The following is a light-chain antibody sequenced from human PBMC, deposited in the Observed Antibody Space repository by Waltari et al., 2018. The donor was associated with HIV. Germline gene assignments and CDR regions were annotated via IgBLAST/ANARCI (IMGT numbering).Light chain of an antibody. CDR2: DAS. CDR3: QQYDNLPLT. Sequence: DIQMPQSPSSLSASVGDRVTITCHASQDISDFLNWYQQKPGKAPKLLIYDASNLETGVPSTFSGSGSGTDFTFTISSLQPEDIAAYYCQQYDNLPLTFGGGTKVEIK. V-gene: IGKV1-33*01. J-gene: IGKJ4*01. CDR1: QDISDF.